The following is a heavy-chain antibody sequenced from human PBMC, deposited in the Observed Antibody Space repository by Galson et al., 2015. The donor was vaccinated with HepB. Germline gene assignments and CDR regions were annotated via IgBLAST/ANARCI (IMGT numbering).Heavy chain of an antibody. CDR3: ATTRGYGLYYYMDV. CDR2: IYYSGST. Sequence: ETLSLTCTVSGGSISSYYWSWIRQPPGKGLEWIGYIYYSGSTNYNPSLKSRVTISVDTSKNQFSLKLSSVTAADTAVYYCATTRGYGLYYYMDVWGKGTTVTVSS. D-gene: IGHD4-17*01. V-gene: IGHV4-59*01. J-gene: IGHJ6*03. CDR1: GGSISSYY.